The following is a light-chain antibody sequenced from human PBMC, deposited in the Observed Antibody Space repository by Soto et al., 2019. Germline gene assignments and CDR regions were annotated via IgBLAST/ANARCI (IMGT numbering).Light chain of an antibody. V-gene: IGKV1-5*03. Sequence: DIQMTQSPPTLSASVGDRVTITCRASQSISSWLAWYQQKPGKAPKLLIYKASSLESGVPSRFSGSGSGTEFTLTISSLQPDDFATYYCQQHNSYPWTFGQGTKVEIK. CDR3: QQHNSYPWT. CDR2: KAS. CDR1: QSISSW. J-gene: IGKJ1*01.